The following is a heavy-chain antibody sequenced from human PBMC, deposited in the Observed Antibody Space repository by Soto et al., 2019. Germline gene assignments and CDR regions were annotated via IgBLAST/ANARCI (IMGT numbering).Heavy chain of an antibody. CDR2: IYYSGST. Sequence: SETLSLTCTVSGGSIRSYYWSWIRQPPGKGLEWIGYIYYSGSTNYNPSLKSRVTISVDTSKNQFSLKLSSVSAADTAVYYCARRYGGAFDIWGQGTMVTVSS. CDR1: GGSIRSYY. D-gene: IGHD4-17*01. CDR3: ARRYGGAFDI. V-gene: IGHV4-59*08. J-gene: IGHJ3*02.